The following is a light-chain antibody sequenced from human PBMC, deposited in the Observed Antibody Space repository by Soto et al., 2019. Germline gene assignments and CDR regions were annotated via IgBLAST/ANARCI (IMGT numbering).Light chain of an antibody. J-gene: IGKJ2*01. Sequence: AIRMTQSPSSLSASTGDRVTITCRASQGISSYLAGYQQKPGKAPKLLIYAASTLQSGVPSRFSGSGSGTDFTLTISCLQSEDFATYYFQQYYSYPYTFGQGTKLEIK. V-gene: IGKV1-8*01. CDR3: QQYYSYPYT. CDR2: AAS. CDR1: QGISSY.